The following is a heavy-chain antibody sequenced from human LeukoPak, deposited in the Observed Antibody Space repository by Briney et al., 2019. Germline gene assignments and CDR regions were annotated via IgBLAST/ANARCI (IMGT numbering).Heavy chain of an antibody. Sequence: SETLSLTCAVYGGSFSGYYWSWIRQPPGKGLEWIGEINHSGSTNYNPSLKSRVTISVDTSKNQFSLKLSSVTAADTAVYYCARLSSLRYFDWSGGYFDYWGQGTLVTVSS. V-gene: IGHV4-34*01. CDR3: ARLSSLRYFDWSGGYFDY. D-gene: IGHD3-9*01. J-gene: IGHJ4*02. CDR1: GGSFSGYY. CDR2: INHSGST.